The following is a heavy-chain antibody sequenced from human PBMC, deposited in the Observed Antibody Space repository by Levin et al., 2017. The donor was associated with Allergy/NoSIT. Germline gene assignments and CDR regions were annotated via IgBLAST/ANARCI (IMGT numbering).Heavy chain of an antibody. V-gene: IGHV4-59*01. CDR1: GGSISNYY. D-gene: IGHD6-13*01. J-gene: IGHJ1*01. CDR3: ARGVAAAVLYFQH. Sequence: PSETLSLTCTVSGGSISNYYWSWIRQPPGKGLEWIGYIHYSGSTNYNPSLKSRVTISVDTSKNQFSLKLSSVTAADTAVYYCARGVAAAVLYFQHWGQGILGTVSS. CDR2: IHYSGST.